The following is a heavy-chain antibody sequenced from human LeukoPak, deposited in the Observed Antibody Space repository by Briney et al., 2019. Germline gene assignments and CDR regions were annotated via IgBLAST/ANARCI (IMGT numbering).Heavy chain of an antibody. V-gene: IGHV3-23*01. CDR2: ISGSGGST. D-gene: IGHD7-27*01. CDR3: ARAGDGGNYFDY. J-gene: IGHJ4*02. Sequence: GGSLRLSCAASGFTFSSYAMSWVRQAPGKGLEWVSAISGSGGSTYYADSVKGRFTISRDNSKNTLYLQMNSLRAEDTAVYYCARAGDGGNYFDYWGQGTLVTVSS. CDR1: GFTFSSYA.